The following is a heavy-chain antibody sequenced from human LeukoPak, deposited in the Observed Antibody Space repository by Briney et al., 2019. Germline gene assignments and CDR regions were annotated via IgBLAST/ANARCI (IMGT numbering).Heavy chain of an antibody. J-gene: IGHJ4*02. CDR1: GFTFSSYA. V-gene: IGHV3-30*09. CDR3: ATEVVVAATGGYYFDY. Sequence: PGRSLRLSCAASGFTFSSYAMHWVRQAPGKGLEWVAVISYDGSNKYYADSVKGRFAISRDNSKNTLSLQMNSLRAEDTAVYYCATEVVVAATGGYYFDYWGQGTLVTVSS. CDR2: ISYDGSNK. D-gene: IGHD2-15*01.